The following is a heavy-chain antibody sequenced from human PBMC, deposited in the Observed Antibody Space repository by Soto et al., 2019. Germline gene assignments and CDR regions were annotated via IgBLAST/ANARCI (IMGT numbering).Heavy chain of an antibody. Sequence: QVQLVQSGAEVKKPGASVKVSCKASGYTFTSYAMHWVRQAPGQRLEWMGWINAGNGNTKYSQKCQGRVTITRDTSASAAYMELSSLRSEDTAVYYCAGDMVPSKVRGVIINYGMDVCGQGTTFTVCS. V-gene: IGHV1-3*01. CDR2: INAGNGNT. CDR1: GYTFTSYA. CDR3: AGDMVPSKVRGVIINYGMDV. J-gene: IGHJ6*02. D-gene: IGHD3-10*01.